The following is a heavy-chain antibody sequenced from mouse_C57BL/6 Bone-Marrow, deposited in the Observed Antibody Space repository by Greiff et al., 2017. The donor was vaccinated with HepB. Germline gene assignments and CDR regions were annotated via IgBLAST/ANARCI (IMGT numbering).Heavy chain of an antibody. CDR1: GYTFTDYN. CDR2: INPNNGGT. V-gene: IGHV1-22*01. Sequence: VQLQQSGPELVKPGASVKMSCKASGYTFTDYNMHWVKQSHGKSLEWIGYINPNNGGTSYNQKFKGKATLTVNKSSSTAYMALRSLTSEASAVYYCARGPYSNYDYAMDYWGQGTSVTVSS. D-gene: IGHD2-5*01. J-gene: IGHJ4*01. CDR3: ARGPYSNYDYAMDY.